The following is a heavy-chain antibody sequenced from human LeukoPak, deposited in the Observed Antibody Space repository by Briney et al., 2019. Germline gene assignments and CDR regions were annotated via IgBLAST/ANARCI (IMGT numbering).Heavy chain of an antibody. CDR3: AKVTWFGENSD. CDR2: IGDSGGNT. D-gene: IGHD3-10*01. J-gene: IGHJ4*02. V-gene: IGHV3-23*01. CDR1: GFTFDWH. Sequence: PGGSLRLSCVVSGFTFDWHVSWVRQAPGKGLEWVPAIGDSGGNTFYADSVKGRFTISRDNSKNTLYLQMNSLRAEDTAVYYCAKVTWFGENSDWGQGTLVTVSS.